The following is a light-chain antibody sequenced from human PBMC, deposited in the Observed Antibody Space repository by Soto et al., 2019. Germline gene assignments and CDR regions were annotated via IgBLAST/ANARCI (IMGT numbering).Light chain of an antibody. CDR2: AAS. V-gene: IGKV3-15*01. Sequence: IVMTQSPATLSVSPGERVTLSCRASQSVSNNLAWYQQKPGQAPRLLIYAASTRATGLPARFIGSGSGTQFTLTISSLQSEDFAVYYCQQYNNWPPLTFGGGTKVEIK. CDR1: QSVSNN. J-gene: IGKJ4*01. CDR3: QQYNNWPPLT.